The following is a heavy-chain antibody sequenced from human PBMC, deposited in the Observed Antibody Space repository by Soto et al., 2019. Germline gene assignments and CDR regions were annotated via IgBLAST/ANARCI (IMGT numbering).Heavy chain of an antibody. CDR2: ISGYNGDT. V-gene: IGHV1-18*01. Sequence: QGQLVQSGPEAKKPGASVKVSCKASGYTFSRYGISWVRQAPVQGLEWMGWISGYNGDTKYAQKVQGRVTMTIDTSTYTAYMEFRSLTSDDTAIYYCAKNGQPPYYYYGMDVWGQGTTVTVSS. J-gene: IGHJ6*02. CDR3: AKNGQPPYYYYGMDV. D-gene: IGHD2-8*01. CDR1: GYTFSRYG.